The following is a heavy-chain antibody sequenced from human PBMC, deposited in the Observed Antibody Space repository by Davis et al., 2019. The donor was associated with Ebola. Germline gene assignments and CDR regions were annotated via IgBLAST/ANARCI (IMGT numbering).Heavy chain of an antibody. J-gene: IGHJ6*03. CDR2: IYHNGSA. Sequence: PSETLSLTCDVSGGSIRNYYWSWIRQPPGKGLEWIGYIYHNGSANYNPSLKSRVIMSVDTSKNQFSLKLSSVTAADTAVYYCARGHYDFLYYYQYYMDVWGKGTTVTVSS. CDR1: GGSIRNYY. CDR3: ARGHYDFLYYYQYYMDV. V-gene: IGHV4-59*13. D-gene: IGHD3-3*01.